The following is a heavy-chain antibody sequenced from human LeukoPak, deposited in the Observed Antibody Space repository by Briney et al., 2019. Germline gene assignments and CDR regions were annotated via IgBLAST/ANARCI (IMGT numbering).Heavy chain of an antibody. CDR3: TASLWFGERIFDY. CDR2: IKSKADGGTT. J-gene: IGHJ4*02. V-gene: IGHV3-15*01. Sequence: GGSLRLSCAASGLTFTNVWMSWVRQAPGKGLEWVGRIKSKADGGTTDYAAPVKGRFTISRDDSKNTLYLQMNSLETEDTAVYYCTASLWFGERIFDYWGQGTLVTVSS. CDR1: GLTFTNVW. D-gene: IGHD3-10*01.